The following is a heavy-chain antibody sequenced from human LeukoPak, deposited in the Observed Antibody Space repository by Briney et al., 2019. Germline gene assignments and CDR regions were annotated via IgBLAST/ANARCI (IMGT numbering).Heavy chain of an antibody. Sequence: PSETLSLTCTVSGGSISSYYWSSIRQPAGKGLEWIGRIYTSGRTNYNPSLKSRVTMSVDTCINHFSLNLSSLTAADTAVYYCARVLDYYDSSGSKVIYMDVWGKGTTVTVSS. CDR1: GGSISSYY. CDR2: IYTSGRT. J-gene: IGHJ6*03. CDR3: ARVLDYYDSSGSKVIYMDV. D-gene: IGHD3-22*01. V-gene: IGHV4-4*07.